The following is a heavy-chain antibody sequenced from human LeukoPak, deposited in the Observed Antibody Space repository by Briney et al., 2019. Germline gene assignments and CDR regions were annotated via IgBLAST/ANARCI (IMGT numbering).Heavy chain of an antibody. Sequence: GGSLRLSCAASGLTFSSYGMHWVRQTPGKGLEWVAFIRYDGSNKYYADSVKGRFTISRDNSKNTLYLQMNSLRAEDTAVYYCAKDFVYGSLGSYFFDYWGQGTLVTVSS. CDR3: AKDFVYGSLGSYFFDY. CDR1: GLTFSSYG. J-gene: IGHJ4*02. V-gene: IGHV3-30*02. CDR2: IRYDGSNK. D-gene: IGHD1-26*01.